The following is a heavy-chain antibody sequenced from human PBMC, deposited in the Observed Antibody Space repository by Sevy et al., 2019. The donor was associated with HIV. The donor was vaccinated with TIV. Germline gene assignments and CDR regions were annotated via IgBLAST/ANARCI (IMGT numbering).Heavy chain of an antibody. CDR3: ARDLRPLYSSPDRYYYYGMDV. CDR2: ISSSSSYI. J-gene: IGHJ6*02. Sequence: GGSLRLSCAASGFTFSSYSMNWVRQAPGKGLEWVSSISSSSSYIYYADSVKGRFTISRDNAKNSLYLQMNSLRAEDTAVYYCARDLRPLYSSPDRYYYYGMDVWGQGTTVTVSS. V-gene: IGHV3-21*01. D-gene: IGHD6-13*01. CDR1: GFTFSSYS.